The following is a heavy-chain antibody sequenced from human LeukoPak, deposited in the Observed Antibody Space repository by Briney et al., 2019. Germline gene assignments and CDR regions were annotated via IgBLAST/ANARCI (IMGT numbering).Heavy chain of an antibody. CDR3: ARDGSGSGWSDAFDI. J-gene: IGHJ3*02. D-gene: IGHD6-19*01. Sequence: GGSLRLSCAASGFTFSSYSMNWVRQAPGKGLEWVSSISSSSSYIYYADSVKGRFTISRDNAKNSLYLQMNSLRAEDTAVYYCARDGSGSGWSDAFDIWGQGTMVTVSS. CDR2: ISSSSSYI. V-gene: IGHV3-21*01. CDR1: GFTFSSYS.